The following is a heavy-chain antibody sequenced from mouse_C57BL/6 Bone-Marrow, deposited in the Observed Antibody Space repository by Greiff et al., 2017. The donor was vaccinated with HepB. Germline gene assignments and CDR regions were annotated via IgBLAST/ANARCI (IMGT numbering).Heavy chain of an antibody. CDR2: ISYDGSN. CDR3: ARGYGSSYYYWYFDV. CDR1: GYSITSGYY. D-gene: IGHD1-1*01. V-gene: IGHV3-6*01. Sequence: ESGPGLVKPSQSLSLTCSVTGYSITSGYYWNWIRQFPGNKLEWIGYISYDGSNNYNPSLKNRISITRDTSKNQFFLKLNSVTTEDTATYYCARGYGSSYYYWYFDVWGTGTTVTVSS. J-gene: IGHJ1*03.